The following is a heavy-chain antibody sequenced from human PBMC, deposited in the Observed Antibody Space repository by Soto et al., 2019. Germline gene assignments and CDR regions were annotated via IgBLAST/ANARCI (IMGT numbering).Heavy chain of an antibody. Sequence: QVQLVQSGAEVKKPGSSVKVSCKASGGTFSSYAISWVRQAPGQGLEWMGGIIPIFGTANYAQKFQGGVTITADESTSKAYMELSSVRSEDTAVYCCARGSATVETPNWYFDLWGRGTLVTVSS. CDR2: IIPIFGTA. D-gene: IGHD4-17*01. V-gene: IGHV1-69*12. CDR3: ARGSATVETPNWYFDL. CDR1: GGTFSSYA. J-gene: IGHJ2*01.